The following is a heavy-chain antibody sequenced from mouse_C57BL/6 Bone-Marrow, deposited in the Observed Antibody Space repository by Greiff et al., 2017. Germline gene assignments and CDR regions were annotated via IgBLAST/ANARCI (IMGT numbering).Heavy chain of an antibody. D-gene: IGHD2-1*01. V-gene: IGHV7-3*01. Sequence: EVMLVESGGGMVQPGGSLSLSCAASGFTFTDYYMSWVRQPPGKALEWLGFIRNKANGYTTEYSASVKGRFTISRDDSQTILYLQMNALRAEDSSSYYCASSGGNYPSWFAYWGQGTLVTVSA. CDR1: GFTFTDYY. J-gene: IGHJ3*01. CDR3: ASSGGNYPSWFAY. CDR2: IRNKANGYTT.